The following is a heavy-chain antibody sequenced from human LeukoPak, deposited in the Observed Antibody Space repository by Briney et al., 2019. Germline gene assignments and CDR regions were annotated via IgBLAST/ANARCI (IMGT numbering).Heavy chain of an antibody. CDR3: ARDMGYCSSTSCYRIDYYYYYGMDV. CDR2: IIPILGIA. V-gene: IGHV1-69*04. D-gene: IGHD2-2*01. CDR1: GGTFSSYT. J-gene: IGHJ6*02. Sequence: GASVKVSCKASGGTFSSYTISWVRQAPGQGLEWMGRIIPILGIANYAQKFQGGVTITADKSTSTAYMELSSLRSEDTAVYYCARDMGYCSSTSCYRIDYYYYYGMDVWGQGTTVTVSS.